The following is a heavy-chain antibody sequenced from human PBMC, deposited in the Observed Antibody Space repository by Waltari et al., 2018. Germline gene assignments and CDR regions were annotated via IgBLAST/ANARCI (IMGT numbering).Heavy chain of an antibody. V-gene: IGHV4-39*07. CDR2: IYYSGST. J-gene: IGHJ3*02. D-gene: IGHD1-26*01. Sequence: QLQLQESGPGLVKPSETLSLTCTVSGGSISSSSYSWGWIRQPPGKGLGWIGSIYYSGSTYYNPSLKSRVTISVDTSKNQFSLKLSSVTAADTAVYYCARRPRELLDAFDIWGQGTMVTVSS. CDR3: ARRPRELLDAFDI. CDR1: GGSISSSSYS.